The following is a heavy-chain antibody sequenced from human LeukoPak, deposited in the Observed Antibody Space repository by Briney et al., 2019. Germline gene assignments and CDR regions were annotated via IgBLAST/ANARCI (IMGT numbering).Heavy chain of an antibody. Sequence: PGGSLRLSCAASGFTVSSNYMTWVRQAPGKGLEWVAFIRYDGSNKYYADSVKGRFTISRDNSKNTLYLQMNSLRAEDTAVYYCAKDFGPLHSDVYWGQGTLVTVSS. CDR2: IRYDGSNK. CDR1: GFTVSSNY. V-gene: IGHV3-30*02. D-gene: IGHD3-10*01. CDR3: AKDFGPLHSDVY. J-gene: IGHJ4*02.